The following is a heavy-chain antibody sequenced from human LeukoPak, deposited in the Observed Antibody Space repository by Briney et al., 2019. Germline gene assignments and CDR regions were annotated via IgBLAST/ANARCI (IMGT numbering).Heavy chain of an antibody. D-gene: IGHD2-15*01. CDR3: ARSLGYCSGGSCYAVAFCI. V-gene: IGHV4-59*11. CDR1: GGSISSHY. CDR2: LYYSGST. J-gene: IGHJ3*02. Sequence: PSETLSLTCTVSGGSISSHYWSWIRQPPGKGLERIGYLYYSGSTNYNPSLKSRVTISVDTSKDQFSLKLSSVTAADTAVYYCARSLGYCSGGSCYAVAFCIWGQGTMVTVSS.